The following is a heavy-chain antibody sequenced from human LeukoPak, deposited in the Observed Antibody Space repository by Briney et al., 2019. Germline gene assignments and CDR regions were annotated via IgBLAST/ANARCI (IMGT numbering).Heavy chain of an antibody. J-gene: IGHJ5*01. V-gene: IGHV4-30-4*01. CDR2: VYYTGNA. Sequence: PSETLSLTCSVSGGSINSGDYSWTWIRQSPGKGLEWIGYVYYTGNAYYNPSLKRRLTISLDTSKNQFSLRLRSVTAADTAFYYRTRGIWSTYCLDSWGQGALVTVSS. CDR3: TRGIWSTYCLDS. CDR1: GGSINSGDYS. D-gene: IGHD3-3*01.